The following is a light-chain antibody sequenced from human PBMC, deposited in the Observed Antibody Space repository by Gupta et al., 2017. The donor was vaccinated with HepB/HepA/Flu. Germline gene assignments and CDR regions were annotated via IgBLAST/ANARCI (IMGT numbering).Light chain of an antibody. Sequence: EIVLTQSPATLSLSPGERATLSCRASQSVSSYLAWYQQKPGQAPRLLIYDASNRAAGIPARFSGSESGTDFTLTISSLEPEDFAVYYCQQRNIWPLTFGGWTKVEIK. CDR1: QSVSSY. CDR3: QQRNIWPLT. CDR2: DAS. J-gene: IGKJ4*01. V-gene: IGKV3-11*01.